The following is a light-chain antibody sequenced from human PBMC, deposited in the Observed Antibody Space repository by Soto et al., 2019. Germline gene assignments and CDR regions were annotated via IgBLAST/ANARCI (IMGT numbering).Light chain of an antibody. CDR3: QQSYRSPYA. J-gene: IGKJ2*01. CDR1: QSISSY. CDR2: VAS. Sequence: DIQMTQSPSSLSASVGDRVTITCRASQSISSYLNWYQQKPGKAPKFLIYVASTLQSGVPSRFSGSGSGTEYNLTITSLQPEDFATYYCQQSYRSPYAFGQGTKVEIK. V-gene: IGKV1-39*01.